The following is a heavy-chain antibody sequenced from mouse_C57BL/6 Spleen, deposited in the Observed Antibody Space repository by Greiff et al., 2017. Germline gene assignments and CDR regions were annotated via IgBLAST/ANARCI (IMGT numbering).Heavy chain of an antibody. J-gene: IGHJ2*01. D-gene: IGHD1-1*01. CDR3: ARSGGSSPYYFDY. V-gene: IGHV5-4*01. CDR2: ISDGGSYT. CDR1: GFTFSSYA. Sequence: EVHLMESGGGLVKPGGSLKLSCAASGFTFSSYAMSWVRQTPEKRLEWVATISDGGSYTYYPDNVKGRFTISRDNAKNNLYLQMSHLKSEDTAMYYCARSGGSSPYYFDYWGQGTTLTVSS.